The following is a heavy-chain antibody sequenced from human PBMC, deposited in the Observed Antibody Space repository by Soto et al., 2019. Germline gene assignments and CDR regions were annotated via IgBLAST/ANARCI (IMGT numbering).Heavy chain of an antibody. CDR3: EKDQHTTIPVACDL. V-gene: IGHV3-23*01. D-gene: IGHD2-2*02. CDR1: GCTFRAYA. J-gene: IGHJ4*02. Sequence: PGGPLRLPCAAFGCTFRAYAMGWIRQAPGKGLEWVSGISNNGGRTYYAASVKGRFTISRDNSKNTLYLQMNSLSPEDTAIYYCEKDQHTTIPVACDLWGQATLVTVSS. CDR2: ISNNGGRT.